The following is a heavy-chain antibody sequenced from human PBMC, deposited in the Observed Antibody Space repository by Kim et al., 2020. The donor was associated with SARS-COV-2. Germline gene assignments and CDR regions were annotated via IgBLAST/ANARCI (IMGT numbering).Heavy chain of an antibody. CDR1: GFKLADYA. J-gene: IGHJ4*01. D-gene: IGHD4-17*01. CDR2: ISSSSSTI. Sequence: GGSLRLSCSVSGFKLADYAIHWVRHVPGKGLEWGSYISSSSSTIYYADSVKGRFTISRDNAKNSLYLQMNSLRDEDTAGYYCARDPTDYGDYRYYFDY. CDR3: ARDPTDYGDYRYYFDY. V-gene: IGHV3-48*02.